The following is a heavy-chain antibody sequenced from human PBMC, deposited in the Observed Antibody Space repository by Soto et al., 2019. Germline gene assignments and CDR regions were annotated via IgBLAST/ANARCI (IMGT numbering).Heavy chain of an antibody. D-gene: IGHD5-18*01. CDR3: AKGEYSYGFVFEDY. CDR1: GFTFSSYA. V-gene: IGHV3-23*01. J-gene: IGHJ4*02. Sequence: GGSLRLSCAASGFTFSSYAMSWVRRAPGKGLEWVSAISGSGGSTYYADSVKGRFTISRDNSKNTLYLQMNSLRAEDTAVYYCAKGEYSYGFVFEDYWGQGTLVTVSS. CDR2: ISGSGGST.